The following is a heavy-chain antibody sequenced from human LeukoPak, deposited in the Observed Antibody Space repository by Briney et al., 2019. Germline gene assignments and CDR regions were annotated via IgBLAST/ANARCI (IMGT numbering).Heavy chain of an antibody. J-gene: IGHJ3*02. V-gene: IGHV4-59*01. CDR2: IYYSGST. D-gene: IGHD3-10*01. Sequence: SETLSLTCTVSGGSISSYYWSWIRQPPGKGLEWIGYIYYSGSTNYNPSLKSRVTISVDTSKNQFSLRLSSVTAADTAVYYCARIQGSDDAFDIWGQGTMVTVSS. CDR3: ARIQGSDDAFDI. CDR1: GGSISSYY.